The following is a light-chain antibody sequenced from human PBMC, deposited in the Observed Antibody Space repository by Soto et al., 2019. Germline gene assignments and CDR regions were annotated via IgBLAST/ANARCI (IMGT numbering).Light chain of an antibody. Sequence: IVLTQSPGTLSLSPGQRATLPCRASQSVSSSYLAWYQQKPGQAPRLLIYGASSRATGIPDRFSGSGSGTDFTLTISRLEPEDFAVYYCQQYGSSPWTFGQGTKVDFK. V-gene: IGKV3-20*01. J-gene: IGKJ1*01. CDR3: QQYGSSPWT. CDR2: GAS. CDR1: QSVSSSY.